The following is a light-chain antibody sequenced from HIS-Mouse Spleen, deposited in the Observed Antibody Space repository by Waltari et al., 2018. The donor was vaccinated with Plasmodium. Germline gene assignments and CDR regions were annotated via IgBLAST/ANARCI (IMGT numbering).Light chain of an antibody. CDR2: DAS. J-gene: IGKJ4*01. V-gene: IGKV3-11*01. CDR1: QGVSSY. Sequence: DIVLTQSPATLSLSPGERAPLPCRASQGVSSYLAWYQQKPGQAPRLLIYDASNRATGIPARFSGSGSGTDFTLTISSREPEDFAVYYCQQRSNWTRVLTFGGGTKVEIK. CDR3: QQRSNWTRVLT.